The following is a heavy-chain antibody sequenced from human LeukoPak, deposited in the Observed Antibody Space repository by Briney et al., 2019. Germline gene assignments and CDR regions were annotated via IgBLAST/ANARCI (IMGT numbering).Heavy chain of an antibody. J-gene: IGHJ4*02. Sequence: GGSLRLSCAASGFDFSTYAMSWVRQAPGKGLEWVSGIGGGDTHYADSVKGRFTIYRDNSKSTVELNMSSLRVEDTAVYYCAKDGQSFNSMWDYLDSWGRGTLVTVSS. CDR2: IGGGDT. CDR1: GFDFSTYA. D-gene: IGHD1-26*01. V-gene: IGHV3-23*01. CDR3: AKDGQSFNSMWDYLDS.